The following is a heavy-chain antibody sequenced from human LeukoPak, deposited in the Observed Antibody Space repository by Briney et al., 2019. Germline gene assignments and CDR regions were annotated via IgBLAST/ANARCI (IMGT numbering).Heavy chain of an antibody. V-gene: IGHV3-30*04. CDR1: GFIFSSYA. CDR3: ARDGCSSTSCPRDYYYGMDV. J-gene: IGHJ6*04. Sequence: GRSLRLSCAASGFIFSSYAMHWVRQAPGKGLEWVAVISYDGSNKYYADSVKGRFTISRDNSKNTLYLQMYSLRAEDTAVYYCARDGCSSTSCPRDYYYGMDVWGKGTTVTVSS. CDR2: ISYDGSNK. D-gene: IGHD2-2*01.